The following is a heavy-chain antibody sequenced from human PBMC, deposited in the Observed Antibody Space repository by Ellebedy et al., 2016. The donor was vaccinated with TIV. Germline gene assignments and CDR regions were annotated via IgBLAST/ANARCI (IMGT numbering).Heavy chain of an antibody. Sequence: GESLKISXAASGFTFRIYAMSWVRQAPGKGLEWVSLISGPDGRTFHADSVKGRFTISRDDSNNTLFLHMNRLRAEDTAIYYCAKDLSHRYYFDSWGQGTPVTVSS. CDR2: ISGPDGRT. CDR3: AKDLSHRYYFDS. V-gene: IGHV3-23*01. J-gene: IGHJ4*02. CDR1: GFTFRIYA.